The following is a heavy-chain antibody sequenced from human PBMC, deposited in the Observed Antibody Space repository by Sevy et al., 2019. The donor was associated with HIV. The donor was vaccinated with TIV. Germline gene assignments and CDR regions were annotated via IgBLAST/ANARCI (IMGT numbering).Heavy chain of an antibody. CDR1: GGTFSTYI. CDR3: ATAMPCGGDCYYFDS. V-gene: IGHV1-69*10. D-gene: IGHD2-21*02. Sequence: ASVKVSCKASGGTFSTYIINWVRQAPGQGLEWTGGVIASVNMANSAQKFQGRVTITADGSTSTAYMELSSLTSEDTAIYYCATAMPCGGDCYYFDSWCQGTRVTVSS. CDR2: VIASVNMA. J-gene: IGHJ4*02.